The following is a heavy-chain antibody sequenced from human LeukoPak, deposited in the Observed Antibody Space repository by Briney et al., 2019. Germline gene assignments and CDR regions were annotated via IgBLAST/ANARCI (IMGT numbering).Heavy chain of an antibody. V-gene: IGHV1-2*02. D-gene: IGHD5-18*01. CDR2: INPYTGGT. Sequence: ASVKVSCKASGYTFTGYYMHWVRQAPGQGLEWLGWINPYTGGTNYAQKFRGRVTMTRDTSNSTAYMELSSLRGDDTAVYYCARDPGDTTMVWGGVFENWGQGTLVSVSS. J-gene: IGHJ4*02. CDR1: GYTFTGYY. CDR3: ARDPGDTTMVWGGVFEN.